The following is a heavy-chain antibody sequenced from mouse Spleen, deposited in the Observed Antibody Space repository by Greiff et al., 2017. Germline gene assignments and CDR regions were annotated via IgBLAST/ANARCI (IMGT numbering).Heavy chain of an antibody. J-gene: IGHJ3*01. CDR1: GFTFSSYA. CDR2: ISSGGVNT. D-gene: IGHD2-12*01. CDR3: ARNDVEFAY. V-gene: IGHV5-9-3*01. Sequence: EVQLMESGGGFVKLGGSLKLSCAASGFTFSSYAMSCVRQTPAKRLEWVATISSGGVNTYYPDRVKGRVTISRDNAKNTLYLQMSSLKSEDTAMYYCARNDVEFAYWGQGTLVTVSA.